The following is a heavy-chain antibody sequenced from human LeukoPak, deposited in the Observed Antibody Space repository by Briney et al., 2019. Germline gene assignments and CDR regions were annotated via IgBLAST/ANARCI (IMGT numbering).Heavy chain of an antibody. D-gene: IGHD1-26*01. CDR2: IKSKTDGGTT. V-gene: IGHV3-15*01. Sequence: GGSLRLSCAASGFTFSNACMSWVRQAPGKGLEWVGRIKSKTDGGTTDYAGRVKGRFTISRDDTKNTLYLQMNRLKTEDTAVYYCTTDPPSGRWYYFDYWGEGTLVTVSS. CDR3: TTDPPSGRWYYFDY. CDR1: GFTFSNAC. J-gene: IGHJ4*02.